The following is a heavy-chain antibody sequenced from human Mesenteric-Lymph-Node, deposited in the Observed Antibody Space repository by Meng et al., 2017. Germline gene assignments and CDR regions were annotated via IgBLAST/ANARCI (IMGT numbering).Heavy chain of an antibody. J-gene: IGHJ4*02. CDR2: ISAYNGNT. CDR3: ARYYDILTGYTYFDY. Sequence: QVQMVQSGATVKKPGASVKGSCKASGYTFTSYGSSGVRQAPGQGLEWRGWISAYNGNTNYAQKLQGRVTMPTDTSTSTAYMELRSLRSDDAAVYYCARYYDILTGYTYFDYWGQGTLVTVSS. CDR1: GYTFTSYG. D-gene: IGHD3-9*01. V-gene: IGHV1-18*01.